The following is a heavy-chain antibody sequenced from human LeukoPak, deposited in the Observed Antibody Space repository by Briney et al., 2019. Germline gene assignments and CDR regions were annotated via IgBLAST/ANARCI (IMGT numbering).Heavy chain of an antibody. V-gene: IGHV1-2*06. CDR1: GYTFTVYY. J-gene: IGHJ4*02. Sequence: ASVTVSCTASGYTFTVYYMHWVRQAPGQGLEWMGRINPNSGGTNYAQKFQGRVTMTRDTSISTAYMELSRLRSDDTAVYYCARGRGGASGGRFDYWGQGTLVTVSS. CDR3: ARGRGGASGGRFDY. CDR2: INPNSGGT. D-gene: IGHD3-10*01.